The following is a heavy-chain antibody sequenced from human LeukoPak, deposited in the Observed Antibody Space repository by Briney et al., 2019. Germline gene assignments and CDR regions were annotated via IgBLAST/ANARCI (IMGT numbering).Heavy chain of an antibody. D-gene: IGHD6-13*01. CDR3: TTDRGGIAAE. V-gene: IGHV3-15*01. J-gene: IGHJ4*02. CDR1: GFTFDDYG. Sequence: GGSLRLSCAASGFTFDDYGMSWVRQAPGKGLEWVGRIKSKTDGGTTDYAAPVKGRFTISRDDSKNTLYLQMNSLKTEDTAVYYCTTDRGGIAAEWGQGTLVTVSS. CDR2: IKSKTDGGTT.